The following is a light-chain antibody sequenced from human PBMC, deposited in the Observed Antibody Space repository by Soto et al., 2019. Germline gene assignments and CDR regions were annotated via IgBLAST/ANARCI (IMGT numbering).Light chain of an antibody. CDR3: QQYGSTPVT. CDR2: GAS. CDR1: QSVSSN. J-gene: IGKJ1*01. Sequence: EIVMTQSPATLSVSPGERATLSCRASQSVSSNLAWYQQKPGQAPRLLIYGASSRATGIPDRFSGGGSGTDFTLTISRLEPEDFAVYYCQQYGSTPVTFGQGTKVDIK. V-gene: IGKV3-20*01.